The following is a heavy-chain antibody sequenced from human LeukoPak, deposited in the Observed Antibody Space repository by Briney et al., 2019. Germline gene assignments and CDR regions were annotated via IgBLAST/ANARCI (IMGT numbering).Heavy chain of an antibody. CDR2: IYHSGST. D-gene: IGHD5-18*01. V-gene: IGHV4-30-2*01. Sequence: PSETLSLTCAVSGGSISSGGYSWSWIRQPPGKGLEWIGYIYHSGSTYYNPSLKSRVTISVDRSKNQFSLKLSSVTAADTAVYYCATREDYSYGTLGWFDPWGQGTLVTVSS. J-gene: IGHJ5*02. CDR3: ATREDYSYGTLGWFDP. CDR1: GGSISSGGYS.